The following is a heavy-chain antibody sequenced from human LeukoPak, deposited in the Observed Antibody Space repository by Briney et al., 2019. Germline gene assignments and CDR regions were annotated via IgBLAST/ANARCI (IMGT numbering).Heavy chain of an antibody. CDR1: GGTISSYY. V-gene: IGHV4-59*12. Sequence: SETLSLSCTVSGGTISSYYWSWIRQPPGKGLEWIGYIHYSGSPNYNPSLKSRVTISVDTSKNQFSLKLSSVTAADTAVYYRARDGLFGELLDWGQGTLVTVSS. J-gene: IGHJ4*02. CDR2: IHYSGSP. CDR3: ARDGLFGELLD. D-gene: IGHD3-10*01.